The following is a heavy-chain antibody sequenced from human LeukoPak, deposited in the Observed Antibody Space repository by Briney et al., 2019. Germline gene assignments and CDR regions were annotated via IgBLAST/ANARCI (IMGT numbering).Heavy chain of an antibody. V-gene: IGHV4-59*08. D-gene: IGHD6-13*01. CDR2: IYYSGST. CDR1: GGSISSYY. CDR3: ARRAGADGSNWSYFDY. Sequence: SETLSLTCTVSGGSISSYYWSWIRQPPGKGLEWVGYIYYSGSTYYNPSLRSRLTILVDTSRNQFSLKLYSVTAADTAVYYCARRAGADGSNWSYFDYWGQGTLVTVSS. J-gene: IGHJ4*02.